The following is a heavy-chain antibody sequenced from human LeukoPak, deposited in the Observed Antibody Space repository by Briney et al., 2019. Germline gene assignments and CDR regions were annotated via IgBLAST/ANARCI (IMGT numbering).Heavy chain of an antibody. V-gene: IGHV4-39*01. J-gene: IGHJ5*02. CDR2: IYHTSAT. CDR1: GGSFSSTSYY. CDR3: ARPIRSRDNNWFDP. D-gene: IGHD3-10*01. Sequence: SETLSLTCTVSGGSFSSTSYYWGWIRQPPGKGLEWIANIYHTSATYYNPSLKSRVTISVDTSANQFSLKVNSVTAADTAVYYCARPIRSRDNNWFDPWGQGILVTVSS.